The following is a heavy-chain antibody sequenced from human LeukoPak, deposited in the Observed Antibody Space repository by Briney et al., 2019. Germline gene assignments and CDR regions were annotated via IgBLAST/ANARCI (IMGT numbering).Heavy chain of an antibody. CDR3: ARDLSVQWLVHIDY. D-gene: IGHD6-19*01. V-gene: IGHV1-18*01. CDR1: GYTFTSYG. Sequence: GASVKVSCAASGYTFTSYGISWVRQAPGQGLEWVGWISAYNGNTNYAQKLQGRVTMTTDTSTSTAYMELRSLRSEDTAVYYCARDLSVQWLVHIDYWGQGTLVTVSS. J-gene: IGHJ4*02. CDR2: ISAYNGNT.